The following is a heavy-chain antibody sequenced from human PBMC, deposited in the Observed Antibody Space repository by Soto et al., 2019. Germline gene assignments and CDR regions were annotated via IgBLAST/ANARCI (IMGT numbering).Heavy chain of an antibody. J-gene: IGHJ6*02. CDR1: GDSLSRTDYY. V-gene: IGHV4-30-4*01. D-gene: IGHD2-8*02. CDR2: IYYTGNS. CDR3: DRVGEVVYVPPHREYYRYGMDV. Sequence: QVQLQESGPGLVKPSQTLSLTCTVSGDSLSRTDYYWSWIRQPPGKGLEWIGYIYYTGNSHYNPSLKSRVTISIDTSKSQISLKLTSVTAADTAVYYCDRVGEVVYVPPHREYYRYGMDVWGQGTTVIVSS.